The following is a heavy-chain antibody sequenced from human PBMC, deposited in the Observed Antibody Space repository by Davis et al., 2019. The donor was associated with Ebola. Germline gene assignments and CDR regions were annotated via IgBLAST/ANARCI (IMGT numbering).Heavy chain of an antibody. V-gene: IGHV3-11*06. J-gene: IGHJ4*02. CDR1: GFTFSDYY. D-gene: IGHD2-15*01. CDR3: AREPRGGELYFDY. CDR2: ISSSSSYT. Sequence: GESLKISCAASGFTFSDYYMSWIRQAPGKGLEWVSYISSSSSYTNYADSVKGRFTISRDNAKNSLYLQMNSLRAEDTAVYYCAREPRGGELYFDYWGQGTLVTVSS.